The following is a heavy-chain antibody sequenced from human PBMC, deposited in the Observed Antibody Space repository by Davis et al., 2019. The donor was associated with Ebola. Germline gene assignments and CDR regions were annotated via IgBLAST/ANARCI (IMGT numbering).Heavy chain of an antibody. CDR3: ATSAGNIGALDV. CDR2: ISFDGSVN. CDR1: GFIFSNYA. V-gene: IGHV3-30*03. Sequence: GESLKISCATSGFIFSNYAMSWVRQAPGKGLEWVAVISFDGSVNYNPDSVKGRFTISRDNSKNTVYLQMSGLTPDDTAVYYCATSAGNIGALDVWGQGTTVTVSS. J-gene: IGHJ6*02. D-gene: IGHD2/OR15-2a*01.